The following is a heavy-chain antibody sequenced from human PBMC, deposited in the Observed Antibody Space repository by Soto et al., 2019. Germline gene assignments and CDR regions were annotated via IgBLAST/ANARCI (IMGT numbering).Heavy chain of an antibody. J-gene: IGHJ5*02. CDR3: ARQPTTGDTDLWFDP. D-gene: IGHD2-21*01. Sequence: SETLSLTCTVSGGSISSSDYYWSWIRQHPGKGLEWIGYIYYSGSAYYNPSLTSRVTISVDTSKNEFSLKLRSVTAAGTAVYYCARQPTTGDTDLWFDPWGQGTLVTVSS. CDR1: GGSISSSDYY. CDR2: IYYSGSA. V-gene: IGHV4-30-4*08.